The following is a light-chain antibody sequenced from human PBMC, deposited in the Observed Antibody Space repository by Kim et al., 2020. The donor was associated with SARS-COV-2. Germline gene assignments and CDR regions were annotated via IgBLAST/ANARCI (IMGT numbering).Light chain of an antibody. CDR3: QTWDTGIRV. J-gene: IGLJ3*02. Sequence: QPVLTQSPSASASLGASVKLTCTLSAAHSTYAIAWHQQQPEKGPRYLMKLNADGSHTTGDGIPDRFSGSSSGAERYLTISSLRSEDEADYYCQTWDTGIRVFGGGTKLTVL. CDR1: AAHSTYA. CDR2: LNADGSH. V-gene: IGLV4-69*01.